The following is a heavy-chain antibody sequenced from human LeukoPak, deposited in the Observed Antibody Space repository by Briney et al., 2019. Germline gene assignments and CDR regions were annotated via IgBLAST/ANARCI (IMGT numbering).Heavy chain of an antibody. Sequence: SETLSLTCTVSGGSISSSSYYWGWIRQPPGKGLEWIGSIYYSGSTYYNPSLKSRVTISVDTSKNQFSLKLSSVTAADTAVYYCAREGYSSGWYGYYFDYWGQGTLVTVSS. CDR2: IYYSGST. D-gene: IGHD6-19*01. J-gene: IGHJ4*02. V-gene: IGHV4-39*02. CDR1: GGSISSSSYY. CDR3: AREGYSSGWYGYYFDY.